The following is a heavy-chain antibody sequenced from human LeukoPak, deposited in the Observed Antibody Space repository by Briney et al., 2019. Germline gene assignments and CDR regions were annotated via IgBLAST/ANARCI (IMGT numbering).Heavy chain of an antibody. CDR3: AKLIAVAGSDDY. CDR2: ISGSGGNT. D-gene: IGHD6-19*01. V-gene: IGHV3-23*01. J-gene: IGHJ4*02. CDR1: GFTFSSYA. Sequence: GGSLRLSCAASGFTFSSYAMSWVRQAPGKGLEWVSSISGSGGNTYYADSVRGRITISRDNPKNTLYLQMNSLRAEDTAKYYCAKLIAVAGSDDYWGQGTLVTVSS.